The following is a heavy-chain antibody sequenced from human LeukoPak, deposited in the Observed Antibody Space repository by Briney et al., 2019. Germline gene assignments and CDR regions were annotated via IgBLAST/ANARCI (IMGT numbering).Heavy chain of an antibody. J-gene: IGHJ4*02. D-gene: IGHD3-10*01. CDR2: IYTSGST. Sequence: KSSETLSLTCTVSGGSISSYYWSWIRQPAGKGLEWIGRIYTSGSTNYNPSLKSRVTMSVDTSKNQFSLKLSSVTAADTAVYYCARAGSGKIAGDFDYWGQGTLVTVSS. V-gene: IGHV4-4*07. CDR1: GGSISSYY. CDR3: ARAGSGKIAGDFDY.